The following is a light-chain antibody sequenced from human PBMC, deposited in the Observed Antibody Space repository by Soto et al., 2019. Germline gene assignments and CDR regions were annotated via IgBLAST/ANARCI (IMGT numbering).Light chain of an antibody. CDR2: DAS. CDR3: KQYNSYSWT. V-gene: IGKV1-5*01. CDR1: QSISSW. Sequence: DIQMTQSPSSVSASVGDRVTITCRASQSISSWLAWYQQKPGKAPKVLIYDASSLESGVQSRFSGSGSGTKFTLTIRSLQPDDFATYYCKQYNSYSWTFGQGTKVDIK. J-gene: IGKJ1*01.